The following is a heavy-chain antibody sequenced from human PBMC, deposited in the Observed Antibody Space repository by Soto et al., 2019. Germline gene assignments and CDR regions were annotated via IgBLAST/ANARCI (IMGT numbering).Heavy chain of an antibody. V-gene: IGHV3-48*02. D-gene: IGHD6-6*01. CDR1: GFPFGNVW. Sequence: QPGGSLKLSCAASGFPFGNVWMSLVRQAPGKGLEWVSYISSSSSTIYYADSVKGRFTISRDNAKNSLYLQMNSLRDEDTAVYYCARPEYSSSSYGMDVWGQGTTVTVSS. CDR3: ARPEYSSSSYGMDV. CDR2: ISSSSSTI. J-gene: IGHJ6*02.